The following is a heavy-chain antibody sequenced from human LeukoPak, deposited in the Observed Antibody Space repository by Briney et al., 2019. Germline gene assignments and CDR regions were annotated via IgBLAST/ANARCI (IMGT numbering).Heavy chain of an antibody. CDR1: GYTFTGYY. V-gene: IGHV1-2*02. Sequence: ASVKVSCKASGYTFTGYYMHWVRQAPRQGLEWMGWINPNSGGTNYAQKFQGRVTMTRDTSISTAYMELSRLRSDDTAVYYCARVVNIVATNYYYYGMDVWGQGTTVTVSS. CDR2: INPNSGGT. D-gene: IGHD5-12*01. CDR3: ARVVNIVATNYYYYGMDV. J-gene: IGHJ6*02.